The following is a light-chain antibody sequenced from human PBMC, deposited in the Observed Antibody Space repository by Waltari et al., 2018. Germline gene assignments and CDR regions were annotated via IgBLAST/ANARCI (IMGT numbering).Light chain of an antibody. V-gene: IGLV3-21*04. J-gene: IGLJ3*02. CDR2: YDS. Sequence: SYVLTQPPSVSVAPGKTARFTCGGNDIGRKTVHWYQQRPGRAPLLVIYYDSDRPSGIPERLSGSKSGNTATLTISRVEVGEEADYYCQVWDRGAHWVFGGGTKLTVL. CDR3: QVWDRGAHWV. CDR1: DIGRKT.